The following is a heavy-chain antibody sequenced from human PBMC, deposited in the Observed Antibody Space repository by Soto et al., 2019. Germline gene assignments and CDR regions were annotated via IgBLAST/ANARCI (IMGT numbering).Heavy chain of an antibody. CDR3: ARVGAAAGPYYFDY. Sequence: ASVKVSCKASGYTFTNYAMHWVRQAPGQRLEWMGWINAGNGNTKYSQKFQGRVTITRDTSASTAYMELSSLRSEDTAVYYCARVGAAAGPYYFDYWGQGTLVTVSS. D-gene: IGHD6-13*01. V-gene: IGHV1-3*01. CDR2: INAGNGNT. CDR1: GYTFTNYA. J-gene: IGHJ4*02.